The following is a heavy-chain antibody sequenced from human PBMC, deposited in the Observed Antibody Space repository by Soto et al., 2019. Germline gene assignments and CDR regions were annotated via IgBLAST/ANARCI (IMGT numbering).Heavy chain of an antibody. CDR2: IDPSDSYT. Sequence: PGESLKISCKGSGYSFTSYWISWVRQMPGKGLEWMGRIDPSDSYTNYSPSFQGHVTISADKSISTAYLQWSSLKASDTAMYYCASPVSRGSYGYYYYYGMDVWGQGTTVTVSS. J-gene: IGHJ6*02. V-gene: IGHV5-10-1*01. CDR1: GYSFTSYW. D-gene: IGHD3-10*01. CDR3: ASPVSRGSYGYYYYYGMDV.